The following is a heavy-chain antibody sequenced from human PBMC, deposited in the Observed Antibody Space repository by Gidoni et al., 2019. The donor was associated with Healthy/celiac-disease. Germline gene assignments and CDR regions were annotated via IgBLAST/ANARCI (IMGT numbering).Heavy chain of an antibody. V-gene: IGHV1-46*01. J-gene: IGHJ4*02. CDR2: INPMGGST. CDR1: GSTFTSDY. D-gene: IGHD2-21*01. Sequence: QVQLAQSKSEVKTPGASINVSCNASGSTFTSDYMHWVRQAPGQGLEWMGIINPMGGSTSYAQKFQGRVTMTRDTTTSTVYMELSSLRSEDTAVDYCARADIVVVPSLDYWGQGTLVTVSS. CDR3: ARADIVVVPSLDY.